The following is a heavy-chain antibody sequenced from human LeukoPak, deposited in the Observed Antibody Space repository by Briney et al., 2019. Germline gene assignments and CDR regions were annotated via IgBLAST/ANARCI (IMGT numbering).Heavy chain of an antibody. D-gene: IGHD5-18*01. Sequence: GASLQISCKGSGSRFTSYWIGWVRQLPGKGLEWMGIIYPGDSDTRYSPSFQGQVTISADKSISTAYLQWSSLKASDTAMYYCARLSAHVDTAMVNRRWFDPWGQGTLVTVSS. CDR3: ARLSAHVDTAMVNRRWFDP. CDR2: IYPGDSDT. CDR1: GSRFTSYW. J-gene: IGHJ5*02. V-gene: IGHV5-51*01.